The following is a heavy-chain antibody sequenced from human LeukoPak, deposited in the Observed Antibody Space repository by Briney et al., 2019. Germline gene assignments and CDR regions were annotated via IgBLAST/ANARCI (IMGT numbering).Heavy chain of an antibody. D-gene: IGHD5-12*01. CDR1: GYSLTNYY. Sequence: ASVKVSCKAFGYSLTNYYVHWVRQAPGQGLEWMGVINPSGGSTSYAQKFQGRITVTRDTYTNTVYMDLSSLRSEDTATYYCARGAPTTRIGAGRFDYWGQGSLLTVAS. CDR3: ARGAPTTRIGAGRFDY. V-gene: IGHV1-46*01. J-gene: IGHJ4*02. CDR2: INPSGGST.